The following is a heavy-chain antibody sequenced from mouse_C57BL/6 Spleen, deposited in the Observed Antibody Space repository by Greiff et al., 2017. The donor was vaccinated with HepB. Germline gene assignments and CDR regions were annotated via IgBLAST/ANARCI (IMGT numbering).Heavy chain of an antibody. Sequence: EVQWVESGGDLVKPGGSLKLSCAASGFTFSSYGMSWVRQTPDKRLEWVATISSGGSYTYYPDSVKGRFTISRDNAKNTLYLQMSSLKSEDTAMYYCARHDGNYVYFDVWGTGTTVTVSS. CDR2: ISSGGSYT. V-gene: IGHV5-6*01. D-gene: IGHD2-1*01. CDR3: ARHDGNYVYFDV. CDR1: GFTFSSYG. J-gene: IGHJ1*03.